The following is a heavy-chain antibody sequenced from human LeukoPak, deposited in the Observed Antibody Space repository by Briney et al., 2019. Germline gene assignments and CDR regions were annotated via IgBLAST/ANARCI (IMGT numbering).Heavy chain of an antibody. Sequence: PGGSLRLSCAASGFTFSTHTMNWVRQAPGKGLEWVSAISSSSSYIDYADSVKGRFTISRDNAKRSMYLQMNSLRAEDTAVYYCARDGGYSAPDAFDIWGQGTMVTVSS. CDR1: GFTFSTHT. V-gene: IGHV3-21*01. CDR3: ARDGGYSAPDAFDI. D-gene: IGHD5-18*01. J-gene: IGHJ3*02. CDR2: ISSSSSYI.